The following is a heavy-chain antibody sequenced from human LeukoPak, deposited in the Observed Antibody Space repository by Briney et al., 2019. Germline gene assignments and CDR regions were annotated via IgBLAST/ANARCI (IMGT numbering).Heavy chain of an antibody. D-gene: IGHD6-19*01. CDR2: IYDGGNT. CDR1: EFTVSSY. J-gene: IGHJ4*02. Sequence: PGGSLRLSCAASEFTVSSYMSWVRQAPGKGLEWVSVIYDGGNTNYADSVKGRFTISRDTSKNTHFLQMNSLRAEDTGVYYCVGATRWLAYDYWGQGTLVTVSS. CDR3: VGATRWLAYDY. V-gene: IGHV3-53*01.